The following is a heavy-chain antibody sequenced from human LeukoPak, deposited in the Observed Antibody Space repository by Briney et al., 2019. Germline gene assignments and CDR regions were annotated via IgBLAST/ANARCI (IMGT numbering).Heavy chain of an antibody. J-gene: IGHJ4*02. CDR2: IRYDGSNK. D-gene: IGHD4-17*01. CDR1: GFTISSYG. Sequence: GGSLRLSCAASGFTISSYGMHWVRQGPGKGLEWGAFIRYDGSNKYYADSVKGRLTISRDNSKNTLYLQMNSLRAEDTAVYFCAKGPPHDYGDYQFDYWGQGTLVTVSS. V-gene: IGHV3-30*02. CDR3: AKGPPHDYGDYQFDY.